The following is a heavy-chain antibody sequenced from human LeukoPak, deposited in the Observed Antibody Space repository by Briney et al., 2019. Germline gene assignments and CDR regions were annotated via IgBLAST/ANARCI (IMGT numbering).Heavy chain of an antibody. CDR2: IIPILGIV. V-gene: IGHV1-69*04. Sequence: ASVKVSCKASGGTFSSYAISWVRQAPGQGLEWMGRIIPILGIVNYAQKFQGRVTITADKSTSTAYMELSSLRSEDTAVYYCARSHCSSTSCSEYGIDYWGQGTLVTVSS. J-gene: IGHJ4*02. D-gene: IGHD2-2*01. CDR3: ARSHCSSTSCSEYGIDY. CDR1: GGTFSSYA.